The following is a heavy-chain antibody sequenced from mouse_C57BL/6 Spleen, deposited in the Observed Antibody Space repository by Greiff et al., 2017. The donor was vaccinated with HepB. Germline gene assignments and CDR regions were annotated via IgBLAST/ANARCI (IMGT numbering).Heavy chain of an antibody. J-gene: IGHJ2*01. D-gene: IGHD4-1*01. V-gene: IGHV1-4*01. CDR3: ARWGLGLDY. CDR2: SNPSSGYT. CDR1: GYTFTSYT. Sequence: VKLMESGADLARPGASVKMSCKASGYTFTSYTMHWVKQIHGQGRECIGYSNPSSGYTKYNQKFKDKATLTADKSSSTAYMQLSSLTSEDSAVYYCARWGLGLDYWGQGTTLTVSS.